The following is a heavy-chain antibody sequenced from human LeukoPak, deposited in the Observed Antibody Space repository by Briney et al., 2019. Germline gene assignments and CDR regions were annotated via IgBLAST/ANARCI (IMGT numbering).Heavy chain of an antibody. CDR2: IYYSGST. Sequence: SETLSLTCTVSGGSISSYYWSWIRQPPGKGLEWIGYIYYSGSTNYNPSLKSRVTMSVDTSKNQFSLKLSSVTAADTAVYFCARDLELAFDIWGQGTMVTVSS. CDR1: GGSISSYY. J-gene: IGHJ3*02. V-gene: IGHV4-59*13. CDR3: ARDLELAFDI.